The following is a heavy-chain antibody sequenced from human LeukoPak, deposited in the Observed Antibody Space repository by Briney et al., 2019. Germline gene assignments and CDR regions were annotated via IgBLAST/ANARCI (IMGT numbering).Heavy chain of an antibody. CDR2: ISSSGSTI. Sequence: GGSLRPSCAASGFTFSSYEMNWVRQAPGKGLEWVSYISSSGSTIYYADSVKGRFTISRDNAKNSLYLQMNSLRAEDTAVYYCASTFLYGSGSYYWGQGTLVTVSS. CDR3: ASTFLYGSGSYY. J-gene: IGHJ4*02. V-gene: IGHV3-48*03. CDR1: GFTFSSYE. D-gene: IGHD3-10*01.